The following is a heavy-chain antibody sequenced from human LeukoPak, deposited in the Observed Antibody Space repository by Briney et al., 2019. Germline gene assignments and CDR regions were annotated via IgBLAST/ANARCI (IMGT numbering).Heavy chain of an antibody. CDR3: ARDMLSGNADY. V-gene: IGHV3-53*01. J-gene: IGHJ4*02. CDR2: IYSDNT. Sequence: PGGPLRLSCAASGFTFSNAWMSWVRQAPGKGLEWVSFIYSDNTHYSDSVKGRFTISRDNSKNTLYLQMNSLRAEDTAVYYCARDMLSGNADYWGQGTLVTVSS. CDR1: GFTFSNAW. D-gene: IGHD1-26*01.